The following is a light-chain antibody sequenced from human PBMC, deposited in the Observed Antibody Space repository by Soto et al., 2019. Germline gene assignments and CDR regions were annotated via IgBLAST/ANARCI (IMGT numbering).Light chain of an antibody. CDR1: QSVSRY. CDR3: QQRSNWTPT. V-gene: IGKV3-11*01. Sequence: EIVLPQSPATLSLSPGERATLCCRASQSVSRYLAWYQQKPGQAPRLLIYDASNRATGIPARFSVSGSGTDFTLTISRLETEDFAVYYCQQRSNWTPTFGQGTKVDIK. CDR2: DAS. J-gene: IGKJ1*01.